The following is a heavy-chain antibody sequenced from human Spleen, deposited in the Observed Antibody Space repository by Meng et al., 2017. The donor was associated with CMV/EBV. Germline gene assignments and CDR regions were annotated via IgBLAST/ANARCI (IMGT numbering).Heavy chain of an antibody. CDR3: ARVIYGSGSEYYFDY. J-gene: IGHJ4*02. CDR2: INPNSGGT. CDR1: GYTFTGYY. V-gene: IGHV1-2*02. Sequence: ASVKVSCKASGYTFTGYYMHWVRQAPGQGLEWMGWINPNSGGTNYAQKFQGRVTMTRDTSISTAYMELSRLRSDDTAVYYCARVIYGSGSEYYFDYWGQGTLVTVSS. D-gene: IGHD3-10*01.